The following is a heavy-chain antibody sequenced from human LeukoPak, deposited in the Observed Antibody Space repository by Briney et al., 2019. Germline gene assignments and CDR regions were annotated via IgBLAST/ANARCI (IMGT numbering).Heavy chain of an antibody. J-gene: IGHJ6*02. CDR3: ASIQSYYFGLDV. D-gene: IGHD4-11*01. Sequence: SETLSLTCTVSGGSISSGSYYGSWIRQPPGKGLEWIGRINTSGSTNYNPSLKSRVTISVDTSKNQFSLKLSSVTAADTAVYYCASIQSYYFGLDVWGQGTTVTVSS. V-gene: IGHV4-61*02. CDR1: GGSISSGSYY. CDR2: INTSGST.